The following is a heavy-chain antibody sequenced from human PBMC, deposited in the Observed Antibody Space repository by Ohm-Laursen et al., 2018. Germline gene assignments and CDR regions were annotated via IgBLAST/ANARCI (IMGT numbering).Heavy chain of an antibody. J-gene: IGHJ4*02. CDR1: GFTVSSSY. CDR2: IYSGGST. D-gene: IGHD4-17*01. V-gene: IGHV3-66*01. Sequence: SRRLSCAASGFTVSSSYMSWVRQAPGKGLEWVSLIYSGGSTYYADSVKGRFTISRDNSKNTLYLQMNSLRAEDTAVYYCARDEDYGEPVDFDYWGQGTLVTVSS. CDR3: ARDEDYGEPVDFDY.